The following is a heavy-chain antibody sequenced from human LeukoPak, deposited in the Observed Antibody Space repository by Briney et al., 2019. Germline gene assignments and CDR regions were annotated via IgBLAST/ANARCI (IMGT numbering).Heavy chain of an antibody. Sequence: ASVKVSCKASGYTFTSYDINWVRQATGQGLEWMGWMNPNSGNTGYAQKFQGRVTMTRNTSISTAYMELSSLKASDTAMYYCARQVVWWGYAFDIWGQGTMVTVSS. CDR1: GYTFTSYD. CDR2: MNPNSGNT. CDR3: ARQVVWWGYAFDI. V-gene: IGHV1-8*01. J-gene: IGHJ3*02. D-gene: IGHD2-15*01.